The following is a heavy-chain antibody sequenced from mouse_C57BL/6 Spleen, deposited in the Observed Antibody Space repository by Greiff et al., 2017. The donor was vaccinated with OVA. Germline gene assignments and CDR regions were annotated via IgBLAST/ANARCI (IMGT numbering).Heavy chain of an antibody. J-gene: IGHJ2*01. CDR1: GYTFTDYE. Sequence: QVQLQQSGAELVRPGASVTLSCKASGYTFTDYEMHWVKQTPVHGLEWIGAIDPESGGTAYNQKFKGKAILTAGKSSSTAYMELRSLTSEDSAVYYCTRGYGSSYGGYFDYWGQGTTLTVSS. V-gene: IGHV1-15*01. CDR2: IDPESGGT. D-gene: IGHD1-1*01. CDR3: TRGYGSSYGGYFDY.